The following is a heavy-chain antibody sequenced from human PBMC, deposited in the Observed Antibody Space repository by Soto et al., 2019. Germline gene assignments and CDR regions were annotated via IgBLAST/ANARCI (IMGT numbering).Heavy chain of an antibody. CDR2: ISYDGSNK. CDR3: AKGTEWELPPGYGMDV. CDR1: GFTFSSYG. Sequence: HPGGSLRLSCAASGFTFSSYGMHWVRQAPGKGLEWVAVISYDGSNKYYADSVKGRFTISRDNSKNTLYLQMNSLRAEDTAVYYCAKGTEWELPPGYGMDVWGQGTTVTVSS. V-gene: IGHV3-30*18. D-gene: IGHD1-26*01. J-gene: IGHJ6*02.